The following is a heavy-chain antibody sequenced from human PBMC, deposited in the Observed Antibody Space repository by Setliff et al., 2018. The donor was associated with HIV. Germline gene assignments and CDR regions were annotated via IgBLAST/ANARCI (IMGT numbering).Heavy chain of an antibody. CDR2: INHSGST. CDR1: GGSFSGYY. V-gene: IGHV4-34*01. CDR3: ATVGAGGREYYFDY. Sequence: SETLSLTCAVYGGSFSGYYWSWIRQPPGKGLEWIGEINHSGSTNYNPSLKSRVTISVDTSKNQFSLKLSSVTAADTAVYYCATVGAGGREYYFDYWGQGTLVTSPQ. D-gene: IGHD1-26*01. J-gene: IGHJ4*02.